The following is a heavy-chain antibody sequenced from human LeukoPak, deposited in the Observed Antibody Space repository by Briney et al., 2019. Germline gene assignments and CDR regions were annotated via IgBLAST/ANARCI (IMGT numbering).Heavy chain of an antibody. CDR2: ISSSSSYI. CDR1: GFTFSSYS. CDR3: ARELLSGSYGGDAFDI. Sequence: PGGSLRLSCAASGFTFSSYSMTWVRQAPGKGLEWVPSISSSSSYIYYADSVKGRFTISRDNAKNSLYLQMNSLRAEDTAVYYCARELLSGSYGGDAFDIWGQGTMVTVSS. V-gene: IGHV3-21*01. D-gene: IGHD1-26*01. J-gene: IGHJ3*02.